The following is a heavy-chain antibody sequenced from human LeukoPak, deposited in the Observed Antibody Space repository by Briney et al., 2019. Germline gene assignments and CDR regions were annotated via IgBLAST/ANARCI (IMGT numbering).Heavy chain of an antibody. CDR3: ARANSWNRFDY. D-gene: IGHD1-1*01. CDR2: IYGGATT. Sequence: GGALRLSCSASGFTVSSNYMSWVRQAPGEGLEWVSTIYGGATTYYADSVKGRFTISRDNSKNTLYLQMNSLRAEDTAVYYCARANSWNRFDYWGQGTLVTVSS. V-gene: IGHV3-53*01. J-gene: IGHJ4*02. CDR1: GFTVSSNY.